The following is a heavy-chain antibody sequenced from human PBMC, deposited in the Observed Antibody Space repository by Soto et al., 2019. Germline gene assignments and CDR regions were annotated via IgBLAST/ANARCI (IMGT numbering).Heavy chain of an antibody. V-gene: IGHV4-30-2*01. J-gene: IGHJ4*02. D-gene: IGHD2-15*01. CDR2: IYHSGST. Sequence: QLQLQESGSGLVKPSQTLSLTCAVSGGSISSGGYSWSWIRQPPGKGLEWIGYIYHSGSTYYNPSRKMRVTLSVDRSKKQFSLKLSSAAAADKAVYYCARGQVVAAQHWGQGTLVSVSS. CDR1: GGSISSGGYS. CDR3: ARGQVVAAQH.